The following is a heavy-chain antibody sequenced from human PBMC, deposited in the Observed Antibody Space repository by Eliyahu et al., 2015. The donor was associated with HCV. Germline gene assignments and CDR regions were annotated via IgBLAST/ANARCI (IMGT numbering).Heavy chain of an antibody. D-gene: IGHD6-19*01. Sequence: QVQLQESGPGLVKPSETLSLTCPVSGDPMRNYXWSWLRQPPGEGVXWIGYISYTKTTNYNPSLNGRVTISLDMSQNQFSLRLTSVTASDTAVYYCARGAGWWDYWGQGILVTVSS. CDR1: GDPMRNYX. V-gene: IGHV4-59*08. CDR2: ISYTKTT. J-gene: IGHJ4*02. CDR3: ARGAGWWDY.